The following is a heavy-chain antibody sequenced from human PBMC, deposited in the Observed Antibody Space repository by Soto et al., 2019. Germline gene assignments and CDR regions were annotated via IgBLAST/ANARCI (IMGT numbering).Heavy chain of an antibody. D-gene: IGHD1-20*01. Sequence: QLQLQESGPGLVKSSETLSLTCSVSGASVSSSHYWGWIRQPPGKGLEWIGSVSYSASPYYSPSFKRRITISVDTSNNQFSVRVRSVTATDTAVYFCARHYNTGAFFDYWGQGKLVTVSS. CDR1: GASVSSSHY. V-gene: IGHV4-39*01. CDR3: ARHYNTGAFFDY. CDR2: VSYSASP. J-gene: IGHJ4*02.